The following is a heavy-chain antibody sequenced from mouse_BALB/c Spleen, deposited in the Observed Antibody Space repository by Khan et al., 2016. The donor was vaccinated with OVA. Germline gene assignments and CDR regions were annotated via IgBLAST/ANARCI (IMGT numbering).Heavy chain of an antibody. CDR1: GYTFTSYY. V-gene: IGHV1S81*02. CDR2: INPNNGDT. D-gene: IGHD2-2*01. J-gene: IGHJ3*01. CDR3: TRSGYGSFAY. Sequence: VQLQQPGAELVKPGASVKLSCKASGYTFTSYYMYWVKQRPGQGLEWIGEINPNNGDTNFNEKFKSKATLTVDKSSSTAYMQLSSLTSEDSAVYYCTRSGYGSFAYWGQGTLVTVSA.